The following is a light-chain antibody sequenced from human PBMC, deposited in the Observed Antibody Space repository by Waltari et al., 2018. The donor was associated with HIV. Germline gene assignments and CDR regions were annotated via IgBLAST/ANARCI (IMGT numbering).Light chain of an antibody. CDR3: MSYISSATPE. J-gene: IGLJ3*02. Sequence: QSALTPPASVSGSPGQSITISCTGTSSDLDNSKSVSWYQHHPGKAPKVIIYEVSNPPSGVSYRFSGSKSGHTASLTISGLQAEDEADYFCMSYISSATPEFGGGTKLTVL. V-gene: IGLV2-14*01. CDR2: EVS. CDR1: SSDLDNSKS.